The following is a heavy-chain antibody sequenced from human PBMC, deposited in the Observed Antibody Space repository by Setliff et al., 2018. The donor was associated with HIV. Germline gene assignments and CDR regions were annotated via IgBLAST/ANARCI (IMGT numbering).Heavy chain of an antibody. CDR3: ARAGYHYYYMDV. Sequence: VGSLRLSCTASGFMFNKNYMSWVRQAPGKGLEWVANINEDGSEKYYVDSVKGRFTISRDNAENSLSLQMNSLRAEDTAVYYCARAGYHYYYMDVWGKGTTVTVSS. J-gene: IGHJ6*03. CDR2: INEDGSEK. D-gene: IGHD3-16*02. CDR1: GFMFNKNY. V-gene: IGHV3-7*01.